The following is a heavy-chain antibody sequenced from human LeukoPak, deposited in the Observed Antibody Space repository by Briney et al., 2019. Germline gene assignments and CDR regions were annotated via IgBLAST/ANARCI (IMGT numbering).Heavy chain of an antibody. CDR1: GGSISSSSYY. J-gene: IGHJ6*03. CDR3: ARVRTSLGDKGPDYYYYYYMDV. Sequence: SETLSLTCTVSGGSISSSSYYWGWIRQPPGKGLEWIGSIYYSGSTYYNPSLKSRVTISVDTSKNQFSLKLSSVTAADTAVYYCARVRTSLGDKGPDYYYYYYMDVWGKGTTVTVSS. CDR2: IYYSGST. V-gene: IGHV4-39*07. D-gene: IGHD3-16*01.